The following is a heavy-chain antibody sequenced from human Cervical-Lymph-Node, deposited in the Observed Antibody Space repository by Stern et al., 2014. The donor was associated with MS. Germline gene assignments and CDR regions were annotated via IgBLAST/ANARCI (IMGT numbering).Heavy chain of an antibody. CDR1: GFTFSTYW. D-gene: IGHD2-15*01. CDR3: ARRPIAVGVLNFDF. Sequence: EVQLVESGAEVKKPGESLKISCKSSGFTFSTYWIGWVRQMPGKGLECMGIIYPGDSDTRYSPSFEGQVTISVDKSTTTAYLQWSSLKASDTAMYYCARRPIAVGVLNFDFWGQGTQVTVSS. J-gene: IGHJ4*02. V-gene: IGHV5-51*01. CDR2: IYPGDSDT.